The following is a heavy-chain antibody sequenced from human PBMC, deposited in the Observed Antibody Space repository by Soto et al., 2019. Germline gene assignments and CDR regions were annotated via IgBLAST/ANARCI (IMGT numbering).Heavy chain of an antibody. Sequence: SETLSLTCTVSGGSISSSSHYWGWIRQPPGKGLEWIGSIYYSGSTYYSASLKSRVTISVDMTKNQFSLKLSSVTAADTGVYYCARIGDFWSGFFGCMDVWGQGTTVTVSS. CDR3: ARIGDFWSGFFGCMDV. CDR1: GGSISSSSHY. CDR2: IYYSGST. J-gene: IGHJ6*02. D-gene: IGHD3-3*01. V-gene: IGHV4-39*01.